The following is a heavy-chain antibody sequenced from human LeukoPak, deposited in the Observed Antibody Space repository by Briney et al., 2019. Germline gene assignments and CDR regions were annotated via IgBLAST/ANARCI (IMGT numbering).Heavy chain of an antibody. V-gene: IGHV3-21*01. J-gene: IGHJ4*01. D-gene: IGHD1-1*01. CDR2: IGHFAGDI. Sequence: GGSLRLSCVATGFTFKSASMSWVRQAPGKGLEWVAFIGHFAGDIFYADSVKGRFNISRDDAKDSVYLQMNSLRVDDTAVYFCARDPYTGSMFDYWGHGTLVTSP. CDR3: ARDPYTGSMFDY. CDR1: GFTFKSAS.